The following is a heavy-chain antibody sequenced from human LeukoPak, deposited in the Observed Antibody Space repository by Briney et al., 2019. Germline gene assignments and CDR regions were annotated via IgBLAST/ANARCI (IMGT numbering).Heavy chain of an antibody. CDR2: IYYSATT. CDR1: GGSISSYY. D-gene: IGHD6-19*01. J-gene: IGHJ4*02. CDR3: ARGTSSGWYGFDS. V-gene: IGHV4-59*01. Sequence: SETLSLTCTVSGGSISSYYWSWIRQPPGKGLEWIGYIYYSATTSYNPSLKSRVTISVDTSKNQFSLKLSSVTAADTAVYYCARGTSSGWYGFDSWGQGTLVTVSS.